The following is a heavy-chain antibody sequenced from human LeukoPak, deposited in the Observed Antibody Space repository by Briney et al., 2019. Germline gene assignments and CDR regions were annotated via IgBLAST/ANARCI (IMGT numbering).Heavy chain of an antibody. CDR1: GYTFTGYY. V-gene: IGHV1-2*02. J-gene: IGHJ4*02. Sequence: GASVKVSCKASGYTFTGYYMHWVRQAPGQGLEWMGWINPNSGGTNYAQKFQGRVTMTRDTSTSTAYMELSRLRSDDTAVYYCARSVHIVVVTAIGYWGQGTLVTVSS. CDR3: ARSVHIVVVTAIGY. D-gene: IGHD2-21*02. CDR2: INPNSGGT.